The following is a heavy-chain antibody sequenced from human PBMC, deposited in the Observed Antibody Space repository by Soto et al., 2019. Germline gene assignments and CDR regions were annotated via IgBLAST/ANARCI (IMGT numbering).Heavy chain of an antibody. Sequence: GGSLRLSCAASGFTFSSYSMNWVRQAPGKGLEWVSYISSSSSTIYYADSVKGRFTISRDNAKNSLYLQMNSLRDEDTAVYYCASWLAVAGTRNWFDPWGQGTLVTVSS. V-gene: IGHV3-48*02. CDR1: GFTFSSYS. D-gene: IGHD6-19*01. CDR3: ASWLAVAGTRNWFDP. CDR2: ISSSSSTI. J-gene: IGHJ5*02.